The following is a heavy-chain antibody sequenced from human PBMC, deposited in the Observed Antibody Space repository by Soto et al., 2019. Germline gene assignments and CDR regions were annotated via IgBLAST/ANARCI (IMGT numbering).Heavy chain of an antibody. CDR1: GGSISSYY. CDR2: IYYSGST. Sequence: PSETLSLTCTVSGGSISSYYWSWIRQPPGKGLEWIRYIYYSGSTNYNPSLKSRVTISVDTSKNQFSLKLSSVTAVDTAVYYCARGTRASSGSLDYWGQGTLVTVSS. D-gene: IGHD3-22*01. V-gene: IGHV4-59*01. CDR3: ARGTRASSGSLDY. J-gene: IGHJ4*02.